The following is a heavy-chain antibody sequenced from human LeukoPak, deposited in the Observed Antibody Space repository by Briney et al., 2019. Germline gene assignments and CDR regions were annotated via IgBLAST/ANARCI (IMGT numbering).Heavy chain of an antibody. CDR3: AKGTDSGWYYFDH. Sequence: PGGSLRLSCAASGFTFSTYDMSWVRQAPGKGLEWVLGFSGSGSGTYYADSVKGRFTISRDNSRNTLFLQMNSLRAEDTAVYHCAKGTDSGWYYFDHWGQGTLATVSS. CDR2: FSGSGSGT. D-gene: IGHD6-19*01. V-gene: IGHV3-23*01. CDR1: GFTFSTYD. J-gene: IGHJ4*02.